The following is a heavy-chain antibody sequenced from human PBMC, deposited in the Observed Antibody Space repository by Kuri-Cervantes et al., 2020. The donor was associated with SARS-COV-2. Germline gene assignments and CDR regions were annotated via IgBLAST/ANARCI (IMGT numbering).Heavy chain of an antibody. D-gene: IGHD3-9*01. CDR2: IYTSGST. CDR1: GGSISSYY. J-gene: IGHJ4*02. CDR3: AREYYDILTGHQLFDY. Sequence: ESLKISCTVSGGSISSYYWSWIRQPAGKGLEWIGRIYTSGSTNYNPSLKSRVTMSVDTSKNQFSLKLSSVTAADTAVYYCAREYYDILTGHQLFDYWGQGTPVTVSS. V-gene: IGHV4-4*07.